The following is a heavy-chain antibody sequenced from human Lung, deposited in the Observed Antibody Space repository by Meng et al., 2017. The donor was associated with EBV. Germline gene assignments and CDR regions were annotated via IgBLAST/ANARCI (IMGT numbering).Heavy chain of an antibody. D-gene: IGHD6-19*01. CDR2: INTGNGET. CDR1: GYTFTSYA. V-gene: IGHV1-3*04. J-gene: IGHJ4*02. CDR3: ASRPGIAVAGFDY. Sequence: QVQLVQSGSELKKPGSSVKVSCKASGYTFTSYAMNWVRQAPGQRLEWMGWINTGNGETKYSQKFQGRVTLTRDTSASTAYMELSSLRSEDTAVYYCASRPGIAVAGFDYWGQGTLGTVGS.